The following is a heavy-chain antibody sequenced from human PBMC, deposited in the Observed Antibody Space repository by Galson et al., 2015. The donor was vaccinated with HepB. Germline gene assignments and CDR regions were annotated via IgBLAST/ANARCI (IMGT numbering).Heavy chain of an antibody. Sequence: SVKVSCKASGYTFTSYGISWVRQAPGQGLEWMGWISAYNGNTNYAQKLQGRVTMTTDTSTSTAYMELRSLRSDDTAVYYCARDSGVDGSGSYYKLRYYYGMDVWGQGTTVTVSS. D-gene: IGHD3-10*01. CDR1: GYTFTSYG. J-gene: IGHJ6*02. V-gene: IGHV1-18*04. CDR2: ISAYNGNT. CDR3: ARDSGVDGSGSYYKLRYYYGMDV.